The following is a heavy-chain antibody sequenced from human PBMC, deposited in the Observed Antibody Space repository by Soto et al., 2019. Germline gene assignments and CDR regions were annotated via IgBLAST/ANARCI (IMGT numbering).Heavy chain of an antibody. CDR3: AREVRYYDSSGRYYYYGMDV. Sequence: QVQLVQSGAEVKKPGSSVKVSCKASGGTFSSYAISWVRQAPGQGLAWMGGIIPIFGTANYAQKFQGRVTITADESTSTAYMELSSLRSEDTAVYYCAREVRYYDSSGRYYYYGMDVWGQGTTVTVSS. V-gene: IGHV1-69*01. CDR1: GGTFSSYA. CDR2: IIPIFGTA. D-gene: IGHD3-22*01. J-gene: IGHJ6*02.